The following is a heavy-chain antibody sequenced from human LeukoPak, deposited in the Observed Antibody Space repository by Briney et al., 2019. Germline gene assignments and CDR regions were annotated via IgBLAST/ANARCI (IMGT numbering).Heavy chain of an antibody. CDR2: MNPKSGNT. D-gene: IGHD3-10*01. Sequence: ASVKVSCTASGYTFTSYDINWVRHGTGQGLEWMGWMNPKSGNTGYAQKFQGRVTLTRNTSIRTAYMELSSLRSEDTAVYYCARFPRGGSGSYEGDYWGQGTLVTVSS. CDR1: GYTFTSYD. CDR3: ARFPRGGSGSYEGDY. J-gene: IGHJ4*02. V-gene: IGHV1-8*03.